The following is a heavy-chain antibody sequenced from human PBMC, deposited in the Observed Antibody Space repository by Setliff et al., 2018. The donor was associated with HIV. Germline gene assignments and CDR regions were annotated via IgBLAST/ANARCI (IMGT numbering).Heavy chain of an antibody. V-gene: IGHV3-74*01. CDR2: MNADGSST. CDR1: GFTFSSYW. J-gene: IGHJ4*02. Sequence: GGSLRLSCAASGFTFSSYWMHWVRQAPGKGLVWVFGMNADGSSTRYADSVKGRFTISRDNAKNMLYLQMNSLSADDTAVYYCVRGSGYYYFDNWGQGALVTVSS. CDR3: VRGSGYYYFDN. D-gene: IGHD3-22*01.